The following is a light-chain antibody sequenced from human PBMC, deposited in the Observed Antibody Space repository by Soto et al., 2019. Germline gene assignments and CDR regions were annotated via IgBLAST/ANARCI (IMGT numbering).Light chain of an antibody. V-gene: IGKV1-39*01. CDR2: AAS. J-gene: IGKJ1*01. Sequence: DIQMSQSPSSLSASVGDRVTITCRATQSISSYLNWYQQKPGKAPKILISAASSLQSGVPSSFSSRVSGTDFTLTISSLRPEDFASYYYQQNNKTHLSFGQGTKVDSK. CDR1: QSISSY. CDR3: QQNNKTHLS.